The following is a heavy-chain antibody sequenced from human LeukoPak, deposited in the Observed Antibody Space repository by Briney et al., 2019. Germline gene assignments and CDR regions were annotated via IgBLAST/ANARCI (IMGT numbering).Heavy chain of an antibody. J-gene: IGHJ4*02. Sequence: ASVKVSCKASGYTFTGYYMHWVRQAPGQGLEWMGWINPNSGGTNYAQKFQGRVTMTGDTSISTAYVELSRLRSDDTAVYYCARTHDYGDYVLNYWGQGTLVTVPS. V-gene: IGHV1-2*02. D-gene: IGHD4-17*01. CDR3: ARTHDYGDYVLNY. CDR1: GYTFTGYY. CDR2: INPNSGGT.